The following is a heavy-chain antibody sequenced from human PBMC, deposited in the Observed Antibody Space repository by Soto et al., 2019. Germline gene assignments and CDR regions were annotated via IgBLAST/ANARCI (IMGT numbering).Heavy chain of an antibody. CDR3: ARGGLPTVTTRYYFDY. D-gene: IGHD4-17*01. CDR2: INPNSGGT. V-gene: IGHV1-2*04. Sequence: ASVKVSCKASGYTFTGYYMHWVRQAPGQGLEWMGWINPNSGGTNYVQKFQGWVTMTRDTSISTAYMELSRLRSDDAAVYYCARGGLPTVTTRYYFDYWGQGTLVTVSS. CDR1: GYTFTGYY. J-gene: IGHJ4*02.